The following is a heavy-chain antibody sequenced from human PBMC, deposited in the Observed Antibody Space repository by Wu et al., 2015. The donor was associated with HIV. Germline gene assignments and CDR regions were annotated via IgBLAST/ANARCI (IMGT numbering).Heavy chain of an antibody. CDR3: ARGGGTLVDV. J-gene: IGHJ6*02. CDR1: GGIFRSNA. V-gene: IGHV1-69*05. D-gene: IGHD1-1*01. CDR2: ITPMSGAA. Sequence: QVQMVQSGAEVKKPGSSVKVSCKDSGGIFRSNAVSWARQAPGQGLEWMGGITPMSGAAYYAQKFQGRLTITTDESTKTAYMELSSLKSDDTAVYYCARGGGTLVDVWGQGDHGHRLL.